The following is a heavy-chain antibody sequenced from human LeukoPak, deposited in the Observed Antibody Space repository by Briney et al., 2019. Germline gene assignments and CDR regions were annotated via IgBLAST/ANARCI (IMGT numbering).Heavy chain of an antibody. CDR1: GFTFSSYE. CDR2: FSSSGGTI. CDR3: ARISGAAAQHFDY. Sequence: AGGSLRLSCAASGFTFSSYEMSWVRQAPGKGREWVSYFSSSGGTIYYADSVKGRFTISRDNAKNSLYLQMNSLRAEDTAVYYCARISGAAAQHFDYWGQGTLVTVSS. V-gene: IGHV3-48*03. J-gene: IGHJ4*02. D-gene: IGHD6-13*01.